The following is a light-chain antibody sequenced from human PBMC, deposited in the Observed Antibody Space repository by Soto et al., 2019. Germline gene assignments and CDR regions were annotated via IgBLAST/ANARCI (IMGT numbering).Light chain of an antibody. CDR2: AAS. CDR1: QSISSY. V-gene: IGKV1-39*01. Sequence: DIQMTQSPSSLSASVGDRVTITCRASQSISSYLNWYQQKPGKAPQLLIYAASSLHSGVPSRFSGSGSGTDFTLTISSLQPEDFGTYYCQQSYSTMYTFGQGTKLEIK. CDR3: QQSYSTMYT. J-gene: IGKJ2*01.